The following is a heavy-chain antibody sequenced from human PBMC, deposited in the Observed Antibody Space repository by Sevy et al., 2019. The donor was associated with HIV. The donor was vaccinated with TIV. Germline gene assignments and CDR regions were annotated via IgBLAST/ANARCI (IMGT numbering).Heavy chain of an antibody. CDR2: FYYTGTT. CDR3: ARPMSERTYAMDV. Sequence: SETLSLTCTVSGGSISSSSYYWAWVRQPPGKGLEWVGNFYYTGTTSFNSSLKSRVTISVDRSQNLFSLQLTSVTAADTALYFCARPMSERTYAMDVWGQGITVTVSS. CDR1: GGSISSSSYY. J-gene: IGHJ6*02. D-gene: IGHD3-10*02. V-gene: IGHV4-39*01.